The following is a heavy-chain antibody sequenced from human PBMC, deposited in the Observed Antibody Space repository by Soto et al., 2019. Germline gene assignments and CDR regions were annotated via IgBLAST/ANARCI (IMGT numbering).Heavy chain of an antibody. Sequence: EVHLVESGGGLAQPGGSLRLSCAASGFTFNTYDLHWVRQEAGKGLEWVSTIGPAGDTYYASSVKGRFTISRDNAKNSFSLQMDTLRAGDTAVYDCASLGAYSFWGQGAQVTVSS. CDR2: IGPAGDT. V-gene: IGHV3-13*04. CDR1: GFTFNTYD. CDR3: ASLGAYSF. J-gene: IGHJ4*02. D-gene: IGHD5-18*01.